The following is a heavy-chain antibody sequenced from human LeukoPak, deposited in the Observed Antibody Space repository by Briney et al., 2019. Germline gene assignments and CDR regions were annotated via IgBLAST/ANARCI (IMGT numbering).Heavy chain of an antibody. J-gene: IGHJ6*02. Sequence: PGRSLRLSCAASGLTFSSYGMHWVRQAPGKGLEWVAVILYGGSNKYYADSVKGRFTISRDNSKNTLYLQMNSLRAEDTAVYYCAKAKEGYDILTGPYGMDVWGQGTTVTVSS. D-gene: IGHD3-9*01. CDR1: GLTFSSYG. CDR2: ILYGGSNK. V-gene: IGHV3-30*18. CDR3: AKAKEGYDILTGPYGMDV.